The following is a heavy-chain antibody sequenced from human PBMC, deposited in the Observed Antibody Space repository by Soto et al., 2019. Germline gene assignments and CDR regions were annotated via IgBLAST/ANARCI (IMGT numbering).Heavy chain of an antibody. CDR1: GFTFTRYS. V-gene: IGHV3-21*06. CDR2: ISSTTSYI. CDR3: ARESEDLTSNFDY. J-gene: IGHJ4*02. Sequence: WGSLRLSCASSGFTFTRYSMNWVRQAPGKGLEWVSSISSTTSYIYYGDSMKGRFTISRDNAKNSLYLEMNSLRAEDTAVYYCARESEDLTSNFDYWGQGTLVTVSS.